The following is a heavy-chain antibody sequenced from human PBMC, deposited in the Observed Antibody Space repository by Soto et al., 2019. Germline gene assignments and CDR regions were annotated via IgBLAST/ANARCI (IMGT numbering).Heavy chain of an antibody. CDR2: INHSGST. Sequence: PSETMCLTCAVYGGTFSGYYWSWIRQPPGKGLEWIGEINHSGSTNYNPSLKSRVTISVDTSKNQFSLKLSSVTAADTAVYYCATSSSWYRVSEYFQHWGQGTLVTVSS. CDR1: GGTFSGYY. D-gene: IGHD6-13*01. J-gene: IGHJ1*01. V-gene: IGHV4-34*08. CDR3: ATSSSWYRVSEYFQH.